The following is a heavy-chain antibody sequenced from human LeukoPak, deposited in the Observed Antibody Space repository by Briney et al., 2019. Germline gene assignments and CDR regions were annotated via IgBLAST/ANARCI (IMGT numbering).Heavy chain of an antibody. CDR3: ARQPIPGAFDI. J-gene: IGHJ3*02. V-gene: IGHV4-34*01. CDR1: GGSFSGYY. Sequence: SETLSLTCAVYGGSFSGYYWSWIRQPPGKGLEWIGEINHSGSTNYNPSLKSRVTISVDTSKNQFSLKLSSVTAADTAVYYCARQPIPGAFDIWGQGTMVTVSS. CDR2: INHSGST. D-gene: IGHD2-21*01.